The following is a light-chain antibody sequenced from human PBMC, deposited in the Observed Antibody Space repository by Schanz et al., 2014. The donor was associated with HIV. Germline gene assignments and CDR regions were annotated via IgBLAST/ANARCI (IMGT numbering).Light chain of an antibody. CDR2: DVT. CDR1: SSDVGGYDY. J-gene: IGLJ2*01. Sequence: QSALTQPASVSGSPGQSITISCTGDSSDVGGYDYVSWYQQHPGKAPKLIIYDVTDRPSGVPDRFSASKSGTSASLAISGLQSEDEGDYYCAAWDVSLNGPVFGGGTKLTVL. CDR3: AAWDVSLNGPV. V-gene: IGLV2-14*03.